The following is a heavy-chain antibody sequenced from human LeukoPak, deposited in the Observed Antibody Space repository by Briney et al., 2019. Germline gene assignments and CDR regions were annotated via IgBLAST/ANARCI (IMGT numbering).Heavy chain of an antibody. CDR3: ARDQLYCSGGICYFDY. D-gene: IGHD2-15*01. Sequence: GGSLRLSCAASGFTFSSYWMHWVRQAPEKGLVWVSRINSDGRSTSSADSVKGRFTISRDNAKNTLYLQMNSLRTEDTAVYYCARDQLYCSGGICYFDYWGQGTLVTVSS. J-gene: IGHJ4*02. V-gene: IGHV3-74*01. CDR1: GFTFSSYW. CDR2: INSDGRST.